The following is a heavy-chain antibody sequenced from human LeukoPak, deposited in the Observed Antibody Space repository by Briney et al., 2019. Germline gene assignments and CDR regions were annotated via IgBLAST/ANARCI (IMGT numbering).Heavy chain of an antibody. J-gene: IGHJ5*02. D-gene: IGHD5-18*01. CDR2: ISDSSGSI. CDR1: GVTFSSYA. V-gene: IGHV3-23*01. Sequence: GGSLRLSCAASGVTFSSYAMSWIRQTPGKRLEWGSAISDSSGSICYANYVKGRFSISREHYQNTQYLQMNGLRAEDTAVYCCAKDSRPKGYSYGNYNLFDPWGEGPLLTLSS. CDR3: AKDSRPKGYSYGNYNLFDP.